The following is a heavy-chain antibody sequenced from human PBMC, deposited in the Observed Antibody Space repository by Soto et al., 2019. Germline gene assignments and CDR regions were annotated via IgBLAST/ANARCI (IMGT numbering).Heavy chain of an antibody. Sequence: QVQLQESGPGLVKPSQTLSLTCTVSGGSINSGDYYWIWIRQPPGKGLEWIGYIYYRGSTYYNPSLKSRVTMSVDMSKNQFSLKVNSVTAADTAMYYCARERCTNGVCYAMDVWGQGTMVTVSS. D-gene: IGHD2-8*01. CDR1: GGSINSGDYY. J-gene: IGHJ6*02. CDR3: ARERCTNGVCYAMDV. V-gene: IGHV4-30-4*01. CDR2: IYYRGST.